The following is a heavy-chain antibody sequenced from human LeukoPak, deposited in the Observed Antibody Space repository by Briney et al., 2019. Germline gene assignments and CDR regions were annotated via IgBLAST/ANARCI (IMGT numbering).Heavy chain of an antibody. V-gene: IGHV4-39*01. J-gene: IGHJ5*02. CDR2: IYYSGST. Sequence: SETLSLTCTVSGGSISSSSYYWGWIRQPPGKGLEWIGSIYYSGSTYYNPSLKSRVTISVDTSKNQFSLKLSSVTAADTAVYYCARGTKIAVAGALWFDPWGQGTLVTVSS. D-gene: IGHD6-19*01. CDR3: ARGTKIAVAGALWFDP. CDR1: GGSISSSSYY.